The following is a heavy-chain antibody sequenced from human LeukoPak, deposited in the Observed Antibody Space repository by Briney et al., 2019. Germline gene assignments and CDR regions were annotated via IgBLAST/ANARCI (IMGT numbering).Heavy chain of an antibody. V-gene: IGHV4-59*01. CDR1: GVSISSYY. Sequence: PSETLSFTCTVSGVSISSYYWSWLRQPPGKGLEWFGYIYYSGSTNYNPSLKSRVTISVDTSKNQFSLKLSSGAAADTAVYYCARDGPAYYYGSASYYKGRYYYGMDVWGQGTTVTVS. D-gene: IGHD3-10*01. CDR2: IYYSGST. J-gene: IGHJ6*02. CDR3: ARDGPAYYYGSASYYKGRYYYGMDV.